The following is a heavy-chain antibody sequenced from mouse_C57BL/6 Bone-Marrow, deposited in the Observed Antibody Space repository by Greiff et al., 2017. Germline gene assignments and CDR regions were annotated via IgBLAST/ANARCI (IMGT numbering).Heavy chain of an antibody. J-gene: IGHJ1*03. V-gene: IGHV1-31*01. CDR2: IYPYNGVS. Sequence: EVKLMESGPELVKPGASVKISCKASGYSFTGYYMHWVKQSHGNILDWIGYIYPYNGVSSYNQKFKVKATLTVDKSSSTAYMELRSLTSEDSAVYYCARKGRLRRGYFDVWGTGTTVTVSS. D-gene: IGHD2-4*01. CDR1: GYSFTGYY. CDR3: ARKGRLRRGYFDV.